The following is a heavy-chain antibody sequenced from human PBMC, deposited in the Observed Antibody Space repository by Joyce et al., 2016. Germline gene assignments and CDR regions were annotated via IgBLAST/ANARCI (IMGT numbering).Heavy chain of an antibody. Sequence: QLQLQESGSGLVKPSQTLSLTCAVSGGSFNSGGYSWNWIRQPPGKGLEWIGDVYYSGNTHYNPSLMGRVTISVDTSKIQFSLKVGSVTAADTAMYYCARAPRGPGYFDYWGQGTLVTVSS. D-gene: IGHD3-10*01. V-gene: IGHV4-30-2*01. CDR2: VYYSGNT. CDR1: GGSFNSGGYS. CDR3: ARAPRGPGYFDY. J-gene: IGHJ4*02.